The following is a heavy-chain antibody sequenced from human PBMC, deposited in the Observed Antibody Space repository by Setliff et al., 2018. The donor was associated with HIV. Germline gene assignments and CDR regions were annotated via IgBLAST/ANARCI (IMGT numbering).Heavy chain of an antibody. CDR3: ARGSYGSVLL. CDR1: GDSVSSNVAA. Sequence: PSQTLSLTCAISGDSVSSNVAAWNWVRQSPSGGLEWLGRTYWRSKWYFDYAVSVKSRINIYPGTSKNQFSLHLNSVTPEDTAIYYCARGSYGSVLLWGQGTLVTVSS. V-gene: IGHV6-1*01. D-gene: IGHD6-19*01. J-gene: IGHJ4*02. CDR2: TYWRSKWYF.